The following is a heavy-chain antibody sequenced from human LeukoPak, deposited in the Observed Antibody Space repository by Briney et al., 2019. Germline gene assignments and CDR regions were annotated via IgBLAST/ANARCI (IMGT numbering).Heavy chain of an antibody. V-gene: IGHV3-23*01. CDR1: GFTFSNYA. CDR2: ITGSGGTT. J-gene: IGHJ3*02. CDR3: ARGDAFDI. Sequence: GGSLRLSCAASGFTFSNYAMTWVRQAPGKGLEWVSIITGSGGTTYYADSVKGRFTTSRDNAKNSLYLQMNSLRAEDTAVYYCARGDAFDIWGQGTMVTVSS.